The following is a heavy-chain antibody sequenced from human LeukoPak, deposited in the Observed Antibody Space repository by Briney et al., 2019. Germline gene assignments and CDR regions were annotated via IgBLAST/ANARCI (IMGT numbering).Heavy chain of an antibody. CDR2: INGRGIT. D-gene: IGHD4-17*01. J-gene: IGHJ4*02. CDR3: AKERQTGDYFTSDY. V-gene: IGHV3-23*01. Sequence: LAGGSLRLSCAASGFTFSSYWMSWVRQAPGEGLEWLSAINGRGITYYAGSVKGRFTISRDNSENTLYLQMNSLTVDDTAVYFCAKERQTGDYFTSDYWGQGTLVTVSS. CDR1: GFTFSSYW.